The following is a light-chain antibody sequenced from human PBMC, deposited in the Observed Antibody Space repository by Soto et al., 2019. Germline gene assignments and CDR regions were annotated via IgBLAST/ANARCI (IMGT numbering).Light chain of an antibody. V-gene: IGKV3-11*01. Sequence: EIVLTQSSATLSLSPGERATLSCRASQSVSSYLAWYQQKPGQAPRLLIYNASNRATGIPARFSGSGSGTDFTLTISSLEPEDFAVYYCQQRSNWPRTFGQGTKLEIK. CDR2: NAS. CDR1: QSVSSY. J-gene: IGKJ2*01. CDR3: QQRSNWPRT.